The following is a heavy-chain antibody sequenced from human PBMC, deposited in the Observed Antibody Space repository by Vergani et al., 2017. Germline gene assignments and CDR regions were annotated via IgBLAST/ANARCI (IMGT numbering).Heavy chain of an antibody. Sequence: EVQLVESGGVVVQPGGSLRLSCAASGFTFDDYTMHWVRQAPGTGLEWVSLISWDGGSTYYADSVKGRFTISRDNSKNSLYLQMNSLRTEDTALYYCAKEIGDCSSTSCSSYYFVYWGQGTLVTVSS. CDR2: ISWDGGST. CDR3: AKEIGDCSSTSCSSYYFVY. CDR1: GFTFDDYT. V-gene: IGHV3-43*01. D-gene: IGHD2-2*01. J-gene: IGHJ4*02.